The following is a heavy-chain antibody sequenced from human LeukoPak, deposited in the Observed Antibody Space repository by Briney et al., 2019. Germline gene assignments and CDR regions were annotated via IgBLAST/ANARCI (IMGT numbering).Heavy chain of an antibody. CDR1: GYSFTSYW. Sequence: GESLKISCKGSGYSFTSYWIGWVRQMPGKGLEWMGIIYPGDSDTRYSPSFQGQVTISADKSISTAYLQWSSLKASDTAMYYCARQYKAAAGRGAFDIWGQGTMVTVSS. CDR2: IYPGDSDT. D-gene: IGHD6-13*01. CDR3: ARQYKAAAGRGAFDI. V-gene: IGHV5-51*01. J-gene: IGHJ3*02.